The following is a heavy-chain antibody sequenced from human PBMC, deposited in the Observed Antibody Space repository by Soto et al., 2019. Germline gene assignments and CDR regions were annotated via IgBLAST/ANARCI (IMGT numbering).Heavy chain of an antibody. CDR1: GGSISSSSYY. J-gene: IGHJ3*02. CDR2: IYYSGST. D-gene: IGHD1-26*01. Sequence: SETLSLTCTVSGGSISSSSYYWGWIRQPPGKGLEWIGSIYYSGSTYYNPSLKSRVTISVDTSKNQFSLKLSCVTAADTAVYYCARGEWELGAAFDIWGQGTMVTVSS. CDR3: ARGEWELGAAFDI. V-gene: IGHV4-39*07.